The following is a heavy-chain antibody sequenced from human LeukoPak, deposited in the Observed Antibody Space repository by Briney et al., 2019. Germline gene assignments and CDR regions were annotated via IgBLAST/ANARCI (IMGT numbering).Heavy chain of an antibody. V-gene: IGHV3-30*04. CDR3: ARDSPYYGSGSYYRAMWNNWFDP. CDR1: GFTFSSYA. CDR2: ISYDGSNK. D-gene: IGHD3-10*01. Sequence: PGGSLRLSCAASGFTFSSYAMHWVRQAPGKGLEWVAVISYDGSNKYYADSVKGGFTISRENSKNTVYMQMNSLRAEDTGVYYSARDSPYYGSGSYYRAMWNNWFDPWGQGTLVTVSS. J-gene: IGHJ5*02.